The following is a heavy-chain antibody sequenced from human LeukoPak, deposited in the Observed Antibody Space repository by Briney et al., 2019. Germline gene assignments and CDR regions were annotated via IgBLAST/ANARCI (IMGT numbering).Heavy chain of an antibody. Sequence: GGSLRLSCAASGFTFSSYEMNWVRQAPRKGLEWVSYISSGNTIYYADSVKGRFIISRDNAKNSLYLQMNNLRAEDTAVYYCAREGGYDILDNWGQGTLVTVSS. V-gene: IGHV3-48*03. D-gene: IGHD5-12*01. CDR3: AREGGYDILDN. CDR1: GFTFSSYE. J-gene: IGHJ4*02. CDR2: ISSGNTI.